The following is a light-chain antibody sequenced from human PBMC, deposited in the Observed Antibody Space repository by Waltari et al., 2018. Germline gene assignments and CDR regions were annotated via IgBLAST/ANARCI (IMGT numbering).Light chain of an antibody. CDR2: QDT. V-gene: IGLV3-1*01. CDR1: ILGHKY. Sequence: SYELTQPPSVSVSPGQTARITCSGDILGHKYASWYQQKPGQSPLLVIYQDTKRPSEIPERFSGSKSANAATLTITGTQAVDEADYYCQALGTGAWVFGGGTKLTVL. CDR3: QALGTGAWV. J-gene: IGLJ3*02.